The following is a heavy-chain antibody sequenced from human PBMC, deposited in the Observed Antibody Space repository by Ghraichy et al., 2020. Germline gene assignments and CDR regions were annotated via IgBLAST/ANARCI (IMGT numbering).Heavy chain of an antibody. V-gene: IGHV4-59*01. J-gene: IGHJ4*02. CDR2: IYYSGST. CDR1: GGSISSYY. CDR3: ARSPDTYSSSWYTFDY. Sequence: SETLSLTCTVSGGSISSYYWSWIRQPPGKGLEWIGYIYYSGSTNYNPSLKSRVTISVDTSKNQFSLKLSSVTAADTAVYYCARSPDTYSSSWYTFDYWGQGTLVTVSS. D-gene: IGHD6-13*01.